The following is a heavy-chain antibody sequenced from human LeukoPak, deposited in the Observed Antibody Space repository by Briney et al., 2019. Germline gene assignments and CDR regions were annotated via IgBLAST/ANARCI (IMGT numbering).Heavy chain of an antibody. Sequence: GGSLRLSCAASGFTFSDYYMSWIRQAPGKGLEWVSSISSSSSYIYYADSVKGRFTISRDNAKNSLYLQMNSLRAEDTAVYYCARFRTTSRAFDYWGQGTLVTVSS. CDR2: ISSSSSYI. V-gene: IGHV3-11*06. CDR3: ARFRTTSRAFDY. CDR1: GFTFSDYY. J-gene: IGHJ4*02. D-gene: IGHD1/OR15-1a*01.